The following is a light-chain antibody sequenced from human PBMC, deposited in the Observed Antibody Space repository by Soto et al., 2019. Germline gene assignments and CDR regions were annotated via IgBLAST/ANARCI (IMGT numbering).Light chain of an antibody. CDR2: GNS. CDR1: SSNIGAGYD. Sequence: QSVLTQPPPVSGAPGQRVTISCTGSSSNIGAGYDVHWYQQLPGTAPKLLIYGNSNRPSGVPDRFSGSKSGTSASLAITGLQAEDEADYYCQSYDSSLSEVFGGGTKL. CDR3: QSYDSSLSEV. J-gene: IGLJ2*01. V-gene: IGLV1-40*01.